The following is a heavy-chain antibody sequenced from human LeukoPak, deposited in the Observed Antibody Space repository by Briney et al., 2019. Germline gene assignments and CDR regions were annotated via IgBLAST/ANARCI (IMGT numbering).Heavy chain of an antibody. J-gene: IGHJ6*03. CDR2: IIPIFGTA. CDR1: GYTFTSYG. D-gene: IGHD3-22*01. CDR3: ARRHYGSSGYYYYYYYMDV. Sequence: SVKVSCKASGYTFTSYGISWVRQAPGQGLEWMGGIIPIFGTANYAQKFQGRVTITADESTSTAYMELSSLRSEDTAVYYCARRHYGSSGYYYYYYYMDVWGKGTTVTISS. V-gene: IGHV1-69*13.